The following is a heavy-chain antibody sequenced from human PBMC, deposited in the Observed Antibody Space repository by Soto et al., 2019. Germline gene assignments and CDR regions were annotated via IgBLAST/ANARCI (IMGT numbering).Heavy chain of an antibody. CDR2: ITGSGDAT. Sequence: EVQLLESGGGLVQPGGSLRLSCAASGFTFGSYTMTWVRQAPGKGLEWVSAITGSGDATSYADSVRGRFTISRDNSKNTLYLQMNTLRLEDTAVYYCAKLTGPKLGYFHYWGQGTLVTVSS. D-gene: IGHD7-27*01. CDR3: AKLTGPKLGYFHY. V-gene: IGHV3-23*01. J-gene: IGHJ4*02. CDR1: GFTFGSYT.